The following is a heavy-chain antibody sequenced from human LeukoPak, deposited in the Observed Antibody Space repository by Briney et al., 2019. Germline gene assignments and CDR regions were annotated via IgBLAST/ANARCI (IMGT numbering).Heavy chain of an antibody. CDR2: ISYDATNE. J-gene: IGHJ4*02. V-gene: IGHV3-30-3*01. Sequence: LRLSXAASGFTFSNYAMHWVRQAPGKGREWVAIISYDATNENYADSVKGRFTISRDISKNTLYLQMNSLRAEDTALYYCARGYYYGSRSYAYFDYWGQGTLVTVSS. CDR3: ARGYYYGSRSYAYFDY. CDR1: GFTFSNYA. D-gene: IGHD3-10*01.